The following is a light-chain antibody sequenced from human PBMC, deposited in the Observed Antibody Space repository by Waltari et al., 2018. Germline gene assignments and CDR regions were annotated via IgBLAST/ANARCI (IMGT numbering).Light chain of an antibody. CDR1: QTLLHNNGKTY. Sequence: DIVMTQTALSLSVTPGQPASIPCKSSQTLLHNNGKTYLYWYLQKPGQSPQLLIYEVSSRFSGVPDRFSGSGSGTDFTLTISSLQAEDVAVYYCQQYYSTPYTFGQGTKLEI. J-gene: IGKJ2*01. V-gene: IGKV2-29*01. CDR2: EVS. CDR3: QQYYSTPYT.